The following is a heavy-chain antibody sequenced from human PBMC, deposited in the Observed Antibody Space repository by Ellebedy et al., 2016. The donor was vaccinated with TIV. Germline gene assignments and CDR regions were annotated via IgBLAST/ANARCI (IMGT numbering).Heavy chain of an antibody. CDR1: GFTFSNYA. V-gene: IGHV3-23*01. D-gene: IGHD6-6*01. CDR2: ISGNGEYT. CDR3: ASEYSSSSHWGY. Sequence: GGSLRLSCAASGFTFSNYAMSWVRRSPGKGLDWVSLISGNGEYTYYADSVKGRLTISRDNSMDTLYLQMNSLGVGDTAVYYCASEYSSSSHWGYWGQGTLVTVSS. J-gene: IGHJ4*02.